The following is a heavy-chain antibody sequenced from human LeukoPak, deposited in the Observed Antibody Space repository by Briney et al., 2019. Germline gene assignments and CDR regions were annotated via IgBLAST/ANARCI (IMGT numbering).Heavy chain of an antibody. V-gene: IGHV4-39*01. Sequence: PSETLSLTCTVSGGSISSSSYYWGWIRQPPGKGLEWIGSIYYSGSTYYNPSLKSRVTISVDTSKNQFSLKLSSVTAADTAVYYCARGRKIRTIFGVVYNGFDPWGQGTLVTVSS. D-gene: IGHD3-3*01. CDR3: ARGRKIRTIFGVVYNGFDP. CDR1: GGSISSSSYY. CDR2: IYYSGST. J-gene: IGHJ5*02.